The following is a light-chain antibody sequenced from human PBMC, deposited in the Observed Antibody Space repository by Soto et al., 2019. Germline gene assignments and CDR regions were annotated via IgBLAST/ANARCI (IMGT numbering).Light chain of an antibody. Sequence: EIVLTQSPCTLSLSPGERATLSCRASQSVSSYLAWYQQKPGQAPRLLIYDASNRATGIPARFSGSGSGTDFTLTISNLEPEDFAVYYCQQHSHWPPWTFGQGTKVDIK. CDR2: DAS. J-gene: IGKJ1*01. CDR3: QQHSHWPPWT. CDR1: QSVSSY. V-gene: IGKV3-11*01.